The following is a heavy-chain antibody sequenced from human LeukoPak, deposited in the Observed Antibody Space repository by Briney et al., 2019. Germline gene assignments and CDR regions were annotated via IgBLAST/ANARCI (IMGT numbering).Heavy chain of an antibody. V-gene: IGHV1-69*04. CDR2: IIPILGIA. D-gene: IGHD3-9*01. J-gene: IGHJ4*02. CDR1: GGTFSSYA. CDR3: ASRTDYDILTGYGDY. Sequence: ASVTVSCTASGGTFSSYAISWVRPAPGQGLEWVGRIIPILGIANYAQKFQGRVTITADKSTSTAYMELSSLRSEDTAVYYCASRTDYDILTGYGDYWGQGTLVTVSS.